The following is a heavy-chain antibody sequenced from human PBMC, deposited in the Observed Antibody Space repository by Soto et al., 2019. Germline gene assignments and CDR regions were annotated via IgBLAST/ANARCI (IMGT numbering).Heavy chain of an antibody. V-gene: IGHV1-69*13. Sequence: ASVKVSCKASGGTFSSYAISWVRQAPGQGLEWMGGIIPIFGTANYAQKFQGRVTITADESTSTAHMELSSLRSEDTAVYYCARVLLHYYGSGSYYNGGYYYYGMDVWGQGTTVTVSS. D-gene: IGHD3-10*01. J-gene: IGHJ6*02. CDR1: GGTFSSYA. CDR2: IIPIFGTA. CDR3: ARVLLHYYGSGSYYNGGYYYYGMDV.